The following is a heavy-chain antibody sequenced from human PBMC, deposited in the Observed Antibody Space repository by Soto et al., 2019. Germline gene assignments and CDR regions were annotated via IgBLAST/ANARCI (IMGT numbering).Heavy chain of an antibody. Sequence: QVQLQESGPGLVKPSDTLSLTCAVSGYSISSSNWWGWIRQPPGKGLEWIGYIYYSGTTYYNPSLKSLVTMSVDTSKNQFSLKLPSATAVDAAVYYCARRESQGPIDYWGQGTLVTVSS. D-gene: IGHD1-26*01. CDR2: IYYSGTT. V-gene: IGHV4-28*01. CDR3: ARRESQGPIDY. CDR1: GYSISSSNW. J-gene: IGHJ4*02.